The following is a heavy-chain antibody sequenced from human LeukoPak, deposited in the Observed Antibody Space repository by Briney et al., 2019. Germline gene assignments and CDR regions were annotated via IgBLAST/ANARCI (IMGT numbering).Heavy chain of an antibody. CDR1: GGSISSSSYY. J-gene: IGHJ6*03. Sequence: SETLSLTCTVSGGSISSSSYYWGWLRQPPGKGLEWIGSIYYSGSTYYNPSLKSRVTISVDTSKNQFSLKLSSVTAADTAVYYCARNPTTSYYYYYMDVWGKGTTVTVSS. CDR2: IYYSGST. CDR3: ARNPTTSYYYYYMDV. V-gene: IGHV4-39*07. D-gene: IGHD1-1*01.